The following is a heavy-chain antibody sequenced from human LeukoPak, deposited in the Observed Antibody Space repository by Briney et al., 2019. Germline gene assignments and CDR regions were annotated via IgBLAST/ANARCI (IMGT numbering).Heavy chain of an antibody. CDR1: GFTFSSYA. CDR2: ISYDGSNK. J-gene: IGHJ4*02. Sequence: RSLRLSCAASGFTFSSYAMHWVRQAPGKGLEWVAVISYDGSNKYYADSVKGRFTISRDNSKNTLYLQMNSLRAEDTAVYYCARDRHRITEGFDYWGQGTLDTVSS. CDR3: ARDRHRITEGFDY. D-gene: IGHD3-16*01. V-gene: IGHV3-30*04.